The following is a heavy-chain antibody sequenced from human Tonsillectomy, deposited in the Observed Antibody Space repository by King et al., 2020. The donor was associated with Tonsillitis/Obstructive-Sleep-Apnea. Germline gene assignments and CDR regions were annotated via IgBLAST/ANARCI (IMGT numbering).Heavy chain of an antibody. V-gene: IGHV5-10-1*03. CDR1: GYSFSNYW. CDR2: IDPSDSYN. D-gene: IGHD4-17*01. CDR3: ARHYADLSPLGFDP. Sequence: VQLVESGAEVKKPGESLRISCQGSGYSFSNYWIIWVRQMPGKGPEWMGSIDPSDSYNNYSPSFQGHVTISVDKSISTAFLQWSSLKASDTAMYYCARHYADLSPLGFDPWGQGTLVTVSS. J-gene: IGHJ5*02.